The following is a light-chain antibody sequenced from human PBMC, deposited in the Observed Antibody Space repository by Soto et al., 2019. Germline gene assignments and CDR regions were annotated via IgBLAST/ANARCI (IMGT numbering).Light chain of an antibody. V-gene: IGKV3-11*01. CDR1: QSVGDS. CDR2: DAS. Sequence: ETVLTQSPATLSLSPGERATLSCRASQSVGDSLAWYQQKPGQAPRLLIYDASQRATGIPARFSGSGSGPAFSLTISSLEPEDFAIYYCQQRNNWPADTFGPGTKVDIK. CDR3: QQRNNWPADT. J-gene: IGKJ3*01.